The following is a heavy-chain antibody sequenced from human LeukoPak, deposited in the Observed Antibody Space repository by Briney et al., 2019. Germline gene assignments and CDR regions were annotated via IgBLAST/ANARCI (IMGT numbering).Heavy chain of an antibody. CDR2: VRGDGNTK. CDR1: GFTFSQSG. V-gene: IGHV3-30*02. J-gene: IGHJ6*02. D-gene: IGHD3-10*01. Sequence: RPGGSLRLSCAASGFTFSQSGMHWVRQAPGKGLEWVAIVRGDGNTKYYGDSAKGRFTISRDNSKNTLYLQMSSLRVEDTAVYYCARDIGGHDGDGLDVWGQGTTVTVSS. CDR3: ARDIGGHDGDGLDV.